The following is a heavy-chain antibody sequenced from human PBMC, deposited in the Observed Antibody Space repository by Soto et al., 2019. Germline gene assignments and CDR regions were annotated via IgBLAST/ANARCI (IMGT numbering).Heavy chain of an antibody. D-gene: IGHD1-26*01. CDR2: IYATGTT. V-gene: IGHV4-4*07. J-gene: IGHJ5*02. CDR1: GASISGFY. Sequence: NPSETLSLTCTVSGASISGFYWSWIRKSAGKGLEWIGRIYATGTTDYNPSLKSRVMMSVDTSKKQFSLKLRSVTAADTAVYYCVRDGAKTLRDVFDHWVQGMAVSVSS. CDR3: VRDGAKTLRDVFDH.